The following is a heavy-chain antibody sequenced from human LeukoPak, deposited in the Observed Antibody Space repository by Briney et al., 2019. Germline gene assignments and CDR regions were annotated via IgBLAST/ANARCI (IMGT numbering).Heavy chain of an antibody. CDR2: ISGSGGDT. J-gene: IGHJ4*02. Sequence: GGSLRLSCAASGFTFSSYPMSWVRQAPGKGLEWVSAISGSGGDTYYADSVKGRFTISRDNSKNTLYLQMNSLRAEDTALYYCATSSGWYPKYFDYWGQGTLVTVSS. D-gene: IGHD6-19*01. CDR3: ATSSGWYPKYFDY. V-gene: IGHV3-23*01. CDR1: GFTFSSYP.